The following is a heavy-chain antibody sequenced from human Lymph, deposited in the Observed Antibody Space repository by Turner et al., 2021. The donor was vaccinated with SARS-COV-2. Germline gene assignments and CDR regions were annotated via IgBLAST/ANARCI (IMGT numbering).Heavy chain of an antibody. CDR2: TIPIFGIA. CDR3: ARDATGPLGY. CDR1: GGTFSTYA. D-gene: IGHD1-1*01. J-gene: IGHJ4*02. Sequence: QVQLVQSGAEVKKPGSSVKVSCKASGGTFSTYAISWVRQAPGQGREWLGVTIPIFGIANYAQNFQGRVTITADKFTSTAYMELSSLRSEDTAVYYCARDATGPLGYWGRGTLVTVSS. V-gene: IGHV1-69*10.